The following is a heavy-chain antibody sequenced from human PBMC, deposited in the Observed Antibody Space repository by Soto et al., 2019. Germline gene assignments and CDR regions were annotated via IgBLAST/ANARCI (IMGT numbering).Heavy chain of an antibody. V-gene: IGHV3-21*01. CDR3: ARDPIVVRTGGWFDP. J-gene: IGHJ5*02. Sequence: GGSLRLSCAASGFTFSSYSMNWVRQAPGKGLEWVSSISSSSSYIYYADSVKGRFTISRDNAKNSLYLQMNSLRAEDTAVYYCARDPIVVRTGGWFDPWGQGTLVT. D-gene: IGHD2-15*01. CDR2: ISSSSSYI. CDR1: GFTFSSYS.